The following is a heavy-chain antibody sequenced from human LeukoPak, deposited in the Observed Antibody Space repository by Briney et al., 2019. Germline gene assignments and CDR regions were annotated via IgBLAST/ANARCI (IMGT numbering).Heavy chain of an antibody. J-gene: IGHJ6*02. D-gene: IGHD5-18*01. CDR2: IYYTGST. V-gene: IGHV4-59*01. Sequence: PSETLSLTCSVSGGSINSYYWSWIRQPPGKGPEWIGNIYYTGSTNYNPSLQSRVTMSVDTAKNQFSLNVSSVTAADTAVYYCAREACRRGRDTPMVRLYGMDVWGQGTTVTVS. CDR3: AREACRRGRDTPMVRLYGMDV. CDR1: GGSINSYY.